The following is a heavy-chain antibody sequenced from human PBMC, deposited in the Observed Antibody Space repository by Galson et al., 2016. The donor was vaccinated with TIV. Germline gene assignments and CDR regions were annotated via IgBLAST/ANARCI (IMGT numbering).Heavy chain of an antibody. D-gene: IGHD4-23*01. V-gene: IGHV4-59*02. Sequence: LSLTCIVSGDSVSSHYYSWIRQPPGKGLEWIGNVYYSGATNYNPSLKSRATISLDTSKNQFSLWLNSVTAADTAVYYCVRETSTVVTVETFYYYMDVWGKGITGTASS. CDR3: VRETSTVVTVETFYYYMDV. J-gene: IGHJ6*03. CDR2: VYYSGAT. CDR1: GDSVSSHY.